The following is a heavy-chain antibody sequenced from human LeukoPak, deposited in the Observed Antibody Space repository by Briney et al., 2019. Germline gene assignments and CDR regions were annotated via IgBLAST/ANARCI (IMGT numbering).Heavy chain of an antibody. CDR1: GFTFSSYG. V-gene: IGHV3-30*18. D-gene: IGHD6-19*01. CDR3: AKDLSIAVAEPSFDY. CDR2: ISYDGSNK. Sequence: GGSLRLSCAASGFTFSSYGMHWVRQAPGKGLEWVAVISYDGSNKYYADSVKGRFTISRDNSKNTLYLQMNSLRAEDTAVYYCAKDLSIAVAEPSFDYWGQGTLVTVSS. J-gene: IGHJ4*02.